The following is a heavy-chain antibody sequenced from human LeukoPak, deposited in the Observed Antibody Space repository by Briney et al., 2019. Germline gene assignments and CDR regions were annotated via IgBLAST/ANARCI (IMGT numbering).Heavy chain of an antibody. J-gene: IGHJ4*02. D-gene: IGHD6-13*01. Sequence: PSETLSLTRTVSGGSISSGSYYWSWIRQPAGKGLEWIGRIYTSGSTNYNPSLKSRVTISVDTSKNQFSLKLSSVTAADTAVYYCARGHSSSWYYFDYWGQGTLVTVSS. CDR3: ARGHSSSWYYFDY. CDR2: IYTSGST. V-gene: IGHV4-61*02. CDR1: GGSISSGSYY.